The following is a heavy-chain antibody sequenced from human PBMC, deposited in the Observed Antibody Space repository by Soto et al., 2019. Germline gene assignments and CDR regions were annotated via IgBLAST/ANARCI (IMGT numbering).Heavy chain of an antibody. D-gene: IGHD1-26*01. CDR3: AKGAIGRLDY. Sequence: GGSLRLSCAASGFTFSNYAMSWFRQAPGKGLEWVSTIRASGVTTFYADSARGRFTISRDNSKNTLSLQMNSLTADDTAIYYCAKGAIGRLDYWGQGTLVTVSS. J-gene: IGHJ4*02. CDR1: GFTFSNYA. CDR2: IRASGVTT. V-gene: IGHV3-23*01.